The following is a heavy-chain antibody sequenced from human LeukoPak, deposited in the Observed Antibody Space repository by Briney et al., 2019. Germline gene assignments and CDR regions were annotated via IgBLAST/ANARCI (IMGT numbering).Heavy chain of an antibody. V-gene: IGHV1-46*01. Sequence: ASVKVSCKASGYTFTSYYMHWVRQAPGQGLEWMGIINPSGGSTSYAQKFQGRVTMTRDTSTCTVYMELSSLRSEDTAVYYCATYYYDSSGSEHFGYWGQGTLVTVSS. CDR2: INPSGGST. CDR1: GYTFTSYY. CDR3: ATYYYDSSGSEHFGY. J-gene: IGHJ4*02. D-gene: IGHD3-22*01.